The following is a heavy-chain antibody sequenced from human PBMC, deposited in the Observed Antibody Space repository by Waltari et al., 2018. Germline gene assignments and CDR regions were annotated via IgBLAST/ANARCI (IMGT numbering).Heavy chain of an antibody. J-gene: IGHJ4*02. CDR3: ARGGRGYGSY. CDR1: GYTFTGYY. D-gene: IGHD5-18*01. CDR2: MNPTSGNP. V-gene: IGHV1-8*02. Sequence: QVQLVQSGAEVKKPGASVKVSCKASGYTFTGYYMHWVRQAPGHGLEWMGWMNPTSGNPGYAQKFQGRVTMTRNTSISTAYMELSSLRSEDTAVYYCARGGRGYGSYWGQGTLVTVSS.